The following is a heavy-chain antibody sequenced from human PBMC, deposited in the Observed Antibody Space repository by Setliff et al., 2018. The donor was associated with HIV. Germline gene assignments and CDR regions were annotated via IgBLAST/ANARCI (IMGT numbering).Heavy chain of an antibody. D-gene: IGHD2-2*01. CDR2: ISGGGKPI. Sequence: PGGSLRLSCAASGFTFSSYTMHWVRQAPGKGLEWVASISGGGKPIYYADSVKGRFTISRDNADRSLYLQMNSLRAEDTAVYYCVKDEEYIGVVSATMNMPGYYHYYYMDVWGKGSTVTVSS. CDR3: VKDEEYIGVVSATMNMPGYYHYYYMDV. CDR1: GFTFSSYT. V-gene: IGHV3-21*01. J-gene: IGHJ6*03.